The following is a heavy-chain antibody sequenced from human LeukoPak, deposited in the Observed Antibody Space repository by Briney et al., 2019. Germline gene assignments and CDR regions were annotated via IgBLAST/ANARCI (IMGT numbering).Heavy chain of an antibody. CDR2: VYSTGAA. D-gene: IGHD3-22*01. V-gene: IGHV3-53*01. CDR3: AGSSGSKYYFDC. Sequence: GGSLRLSCAASGFTFSSYSMNWVRQAPGKGLEWVSIVYSTGAAYYADSVKGRFTFSRDNSKNTVFFQMNSLRAEDTAVYYCAGSSGSKYYFDCWGQGTLVTVSS. CDR1: GFTFSSYS. J-gene: IGHJ4*02.